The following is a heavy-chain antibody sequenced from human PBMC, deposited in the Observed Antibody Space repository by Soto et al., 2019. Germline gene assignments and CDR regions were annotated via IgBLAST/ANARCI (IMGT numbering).Heavy chain of an antibody. V-gene: IGHV3-23*01. J-gene: IGHJ1*01. CDR2: IVHSGATT. CDR1: GFMFKNYA. Sequence: EVHLLESGGGLVQPGGSLRLSCAASGFMFKNYAMSWVRQAPGKGLEWVSSIVHSGATTYYADSVKGRFTISRDNSKNTLYLQMNSLRAEDTAIFYCAKAPVPDYGAFGSCVFQLWGQGTLVTVSS. CDR3: AKAPVPDYGAFGSCVFQL. D-gene: IGHD4-17*01.